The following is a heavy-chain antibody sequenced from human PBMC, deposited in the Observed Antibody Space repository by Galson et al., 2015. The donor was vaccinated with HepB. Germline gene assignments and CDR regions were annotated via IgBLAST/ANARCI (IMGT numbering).Heavy chain of an antibody. D-gene: IGHD2-15*01. Sequence: LRLSCAASGFTFSSYGMHWVRQAPGKGLEWVAFIRYDGSNKYYADSVKGRFTISRDNSKNTLYLQMNSLRAEDTAVYYCAKVVVAATRYYGMDVWGQGTTVTVSS. CDR1: GFTFSSYG. CDR3: AKVVVAATRYYGMDV. J-gene: IGHJ6*02. CDR2: IRYDGSNK. V-gene: IGHV3-30*02.